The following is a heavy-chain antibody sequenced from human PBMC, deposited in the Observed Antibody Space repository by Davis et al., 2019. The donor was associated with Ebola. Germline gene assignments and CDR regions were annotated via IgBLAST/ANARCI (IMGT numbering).Heavy chain of an antibody. D-gene: IGHD2-8*01. CDR1: GGSITIYY. V-gene: IGHV4-59*12. CDR2: IYYSGST. J-gene: IGHJ5*02. CDR3: ARRCTNGVCFKNSRWFDP. Sequence: MPSETLSLTCTVSGGSITIYYCTWIRQPPGKGLEWIGYIYYSGSTYYNPSLKSRVTISVDTSKNQFSLKLSSVTAADTAVYYCARRCTNGVCFKNSRWFDPWGQGTLVTVSS.